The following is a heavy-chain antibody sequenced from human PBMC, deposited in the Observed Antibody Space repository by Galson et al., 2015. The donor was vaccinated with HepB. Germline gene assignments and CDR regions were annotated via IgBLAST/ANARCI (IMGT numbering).Heavy chain of an antibody. CDR3: ARHAYGDYVSAPFDY. CDR1: GYSFTSYW. CDR2: IYPGDSDT. J-gene: IGHJ4*02. D-gene: IGHD4-17*01. V-gene: IGHV5-51*01. Sequence: QSGAEVKKPGESLKISCKGSGYSFTSYWIGWVRQMPGKGLEWMGIIYPGDSDTRYSPSFQGQVTISADKSISTAYLQWSSLKASDTAMYYCARHAYGDYVSAPFDYWGQGTLVTVSS.